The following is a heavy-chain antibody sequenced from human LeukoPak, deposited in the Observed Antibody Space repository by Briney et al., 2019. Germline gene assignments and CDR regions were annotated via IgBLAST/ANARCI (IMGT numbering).Heavy chain of an antibody. J-gene: IGHJ3*02. CDR3: ARGRELEGNIDAFDI. Sequence: GALRLSCAASGFTFSSYAMHWVRQAPGKGLEWVSSISSSSSYIYYADSVKGRFTISRDNAKNSLYLQMNSLRAEDTAVYYCARGRELEGNIDAFDIWGQGTMVTVSS. CDR1: GFTFSSYA. V-gene: IGHV3-21*01. CDR2: ISSSSSYI. D-gene: IGHD1-1*01.